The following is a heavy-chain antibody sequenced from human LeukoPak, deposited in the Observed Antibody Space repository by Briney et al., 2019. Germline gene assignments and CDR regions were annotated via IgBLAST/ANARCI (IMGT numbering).Heavy chain of an antibody. CDR2: IIPIFGTA. CDR3: AGGSGYDTVRFNY. Sequence: ASVRVSCKASGGTFSSYAISWVRQAPGQGLEWMGRIIPIFGTANYAQKFQGRVTITTDESTSTAYMELSSLRSEDTAVYYCAGGSGYDTVRFNYWGRGTLVTVSS. J-gene: IGHJ4*02. V-gene: IGHV1-69*05. CDR1: GGTFSSYA. D-gene: IGHD3-3*01.